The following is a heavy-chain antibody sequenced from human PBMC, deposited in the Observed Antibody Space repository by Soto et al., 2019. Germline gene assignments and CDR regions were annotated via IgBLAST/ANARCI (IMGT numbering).Heavy chain of an antibody. Sequence: GGSLRLSCAASGFTFSTYWMNWVRQTPGKGLMWVSRISPDGSNRGYADSVEGRFTVSRDNAKNTLYLQMHSLRAEDTAMYYCASWGHVVPVSRTDFDQCGEGGLFTVS. CDR3: ASWGHVVPVSRTDFDQ. CDR2: ISPDGSNR. V-gene: IGHV3-74*01. D-gene: IGHD3-16*01. J-gene: IGHJ4*02. CDR1: GFTFSTYW.